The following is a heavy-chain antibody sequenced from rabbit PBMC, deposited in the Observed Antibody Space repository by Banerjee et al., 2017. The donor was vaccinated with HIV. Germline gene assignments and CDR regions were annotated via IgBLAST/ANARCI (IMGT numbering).Heavy chain of an antibody. CDR3: ASHTGPTYFNL. D-gene: IGHD7-1*01. CDR1: GFDFSSYY. J-gene: IGHJ4*01. Sequence: QEQLKETGGGLVQPGGSLTLSCKASGFDFSSYYMCWVRQAPGKGLEWIACIYSSNGDKWYASWVNGRFTISRSTSLNTVDLKMTSLTVADTATYFCASHTGPTYFNLWGPGTLVTVS. V-gene: IGHV1S43*01. CDR2: IYSSNGDK.